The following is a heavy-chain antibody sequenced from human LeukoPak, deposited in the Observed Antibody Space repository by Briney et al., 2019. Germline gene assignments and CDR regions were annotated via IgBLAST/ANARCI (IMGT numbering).Heavy chain of an antibody. J-gene: IGHJ4*02. V-gene: IGHV1-69*13. D-gene: IGHD3-22*01. Sequence: SVKVSCKASGGTFSSYAISWVRQAPGQGLEWMGGIIPIFGTANYAQKFQGRVTITADESTSTAYMELSSLRSEDTAVYYCARGTPNYYDSSGYDYWGQGTLVTVSS. CDR2: IIPIFGTA. CDR1: GGTFSSYA. CDR3: ARGTPNYYDSSGYDY.